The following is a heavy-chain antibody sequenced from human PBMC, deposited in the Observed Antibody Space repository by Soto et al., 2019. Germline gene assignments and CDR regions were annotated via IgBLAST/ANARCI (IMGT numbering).Heavy chain of an antibody. CDR3: AIRCSSTSCYRSFRLDV. CDR1: GYSFTSYW. Sequence: EVQLVQSGAEVKKPGESLRISCKGSGYSFTSYWISWVRQMPGKGLEWMGRIDPSDSYTNYSPSFQGHVTISADKSISTAYLQWSSLKASDTAMYYCAIRCSSTSCYRSFRLDVWGQGTTVTVSS. D-gene: IGHD2-2*01. V-gene: IGHV5-10-1*03. J-gene: IGHJ6*02. CDR2: IDPSDSYT.